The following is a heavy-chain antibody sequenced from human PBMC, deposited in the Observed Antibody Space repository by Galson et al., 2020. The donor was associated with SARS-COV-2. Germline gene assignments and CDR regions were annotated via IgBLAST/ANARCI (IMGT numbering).Heavy chain of an antibody. Sequence: SVKVSCKASGGTFSSYAISWVRQAPGQGLEWMGRIIPLLDTTSYAQKFQGRVTITADKSTSTAYMELSSLRSEDTAVYYCARDGYASGWYVIDDWGQGTLVTVSS. CDR1: GGTFSSYA. J-gene: IGHJ4*02. D-gene: IGHD6-19*01. CDR2: IIPLLDTT. V-gene: IGHV1-69*04. CDR3: ARDGYASGWYVIDD.